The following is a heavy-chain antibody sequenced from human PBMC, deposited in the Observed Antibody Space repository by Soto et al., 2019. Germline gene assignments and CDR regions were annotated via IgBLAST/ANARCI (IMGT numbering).Heavy chain of an antibody. CDR3: AATGYTYGYHFDH. V-gene: IGHV5-10-1*01. CDR1: GYTFTSYW. CDR2: IDPSGSST. J-gene: IGHJ4*01. Sequence: PGESLKISCKGSGYTFTSYWITWVRQMPGKGLEWMGRIDPSGSSTNYSPSFQGHVTISTDKSISTAHLQWSSLKVSDTAMYYCAATGYTYGYHFDHWGHGTQVTVSS. D-gene: IGHD5-18*01.